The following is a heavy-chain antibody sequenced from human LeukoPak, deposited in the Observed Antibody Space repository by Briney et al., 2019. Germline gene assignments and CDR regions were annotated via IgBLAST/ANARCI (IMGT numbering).Heavy chain of an antibody. CDR2: IYYSGST. J-gene: IGHJ4*02. CDR1: GGSISSSSYY. V-gene: IGHV4-39*01. D-gene: IGHD7-27*01. Sequence: PSETLSLTCTVSGGSISSSSYYWGWIRQPPGKGLERIGSIYYSGSTYYNPSLKSRVTISVDTSKNQFSLKLSSVTAADTAVYYCARHETGDYFDYWGQGTLVTVSS. CDR3: ARHETGDYFDY.